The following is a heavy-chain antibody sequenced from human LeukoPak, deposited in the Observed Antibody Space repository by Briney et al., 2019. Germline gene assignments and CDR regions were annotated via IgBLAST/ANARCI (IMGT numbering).Heavy chain of an antibody. V-gene: IGHV3-21*01. CDR2: ISSSSSYI. CDR1: GFTFSSYS. CDR3: ARDRVASGRFGEVAS. J-gene: IGHJ5*02. Sequence: GGSLRLSWAASGFTFSSYSMNWVRQAPGKGLEWVSSISSSSSYIYYADSVKGRFTISRDNAKNSLYLLMNSLGAEDTAIYYCARDRVASGRFGEVASWGQGTLVTVSS. D-gene: IGHD3-10*01.